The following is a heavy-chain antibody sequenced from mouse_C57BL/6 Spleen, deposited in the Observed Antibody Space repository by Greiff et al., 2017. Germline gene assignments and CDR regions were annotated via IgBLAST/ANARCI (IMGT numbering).Heavy chain of an antibody. CDR3: ARYYDDYYGVAMDY. V-gene: IGHV1-9*01. J-gene: IGHJ4*01. Sequence: VNVVESGAELMKPGASVKLSCKATGYTFTGYWIEWVKQRPGHGLEWIGEILPGSGSTNYNGKFKGKATFTADTSSTTAYMQLSSLTTEDSAIYYCARYYDDYYGVAMDYWGQGTSVTVAS. CDR1: GYTFTGYW. D-gene: IGHD2-3*01. CDR2: ILPGSGST.